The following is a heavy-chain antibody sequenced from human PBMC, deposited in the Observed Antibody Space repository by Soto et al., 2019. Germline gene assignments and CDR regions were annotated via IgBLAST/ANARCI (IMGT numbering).Heavy chain of an antibody. Sequence: GGSLRLSCAASGFTFSSYSMNWVRQAPGKGLEWVSYISSSSTIYYADSVKGRFTISRDNAKNSLYLQMNSLRAEDTAVYYCARGLVVVVAANWFDPWGQGTLVTVSS. V-gene: IGHV3-48*01. CDR1: GFTFSSYS. D-gene: IGHD2-15*01. CDR2: ISSSSTI. CDR3: ARGLVVVVAANWFDP. J-gene: IGHJ5*02.